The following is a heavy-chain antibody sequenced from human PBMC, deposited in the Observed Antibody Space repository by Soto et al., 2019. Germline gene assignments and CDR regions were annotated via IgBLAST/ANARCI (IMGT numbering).Heavy chain of an antibody. CDR3: TTRASHYYDSSGYYGPFDY. J-gene: IGHJ4*02. Sequence: GGSLRLSCTASGFTFGDYTMSWFRQAPGKGLEWVGFIRRKAYGGKTEYAASVKGRYKISRDDSKSIAYLQMNSLKTEDTAVYYCTTRASHYYDSSGYYGPFDYWGQGTMVTVSS. D-gene: IGHD3-22*01. V-gene: IGHV3-49*03. CDR2: IRRKAYGGKT. CDR1: GFTFGDYT.